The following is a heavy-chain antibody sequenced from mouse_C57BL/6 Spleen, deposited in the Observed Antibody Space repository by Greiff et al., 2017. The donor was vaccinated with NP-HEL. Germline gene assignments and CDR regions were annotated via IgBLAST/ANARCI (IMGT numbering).Heavy chain of an antibody. CDR1: GFSLSTFGMG. CDR3: ARGRYYGSSPYWYFDV. V-gene: IGHV8-8*01. J-gene: IGHJ1*03. D-gene: IGHD1-1*01. CDR2: IWWDDDK. Sequence: QVTLKVCGPGILQPSQTLSLTCSFSGFSLSTFGMGVGWIRQPSGKGLEWLAHIWWDDDKYYNPALKSRLTISKDTSKNQVFLKIANVDTADTATYYCARGRYYGSSPYWYFDVWGTGTTVTVSS.